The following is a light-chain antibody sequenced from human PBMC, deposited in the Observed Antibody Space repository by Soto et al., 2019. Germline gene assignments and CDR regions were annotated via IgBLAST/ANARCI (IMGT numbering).Light chain of an antibody. CDR3: SSYTSSSTFYV. CDR1: SSDVGSYNR. J-gene: IGLJ1*01. Sequence: QSVLTQPPSVSGSPGQSVTISCTGTSSDVGSYNRVSWYQQPPGTAPKLMIYEVSNRPSAVPDRFSGSKSGNTASLTISGLQAEDEADYYCSSYTSSSTFYVFGTGTKVTVL. CDR2: EVS. V-gene: IGLV2-18*02.